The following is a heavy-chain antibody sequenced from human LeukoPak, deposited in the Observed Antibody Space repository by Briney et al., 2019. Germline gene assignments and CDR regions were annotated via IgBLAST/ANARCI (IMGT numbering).Heavy chain of an antibody. CDR3: ARDLGQLVRGYYYYYTDV. D-gene: IGHD6-6*01. CDR2: IYYSGST. V-gene: IGHV4-59*11. J-gene: IGHJ6*03. CDR1: GGSIGSHY. Sequence: PSETLSLTCTVSGGSIGSHYWSWIRQPPGKGLEWIGCIYYSGSTNYNPSLKSRVTISVDTSKNQFSLKLSSVTAADTAVYYCARDLGQLVRGYYYYYTDVWGKGTTVTVSS.